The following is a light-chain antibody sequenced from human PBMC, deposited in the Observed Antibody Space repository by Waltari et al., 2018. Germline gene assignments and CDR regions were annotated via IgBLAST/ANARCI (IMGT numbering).Light chain of an antibody. V-gene: IGKV1-39*01. CDR1: QSIATY. CDR3: QQTFSTPLT. CDR2: TTS. Sequence: DIQMTQSPSSLSASVGDRVTITCRASQSIATYLNWYQQKPGEAPNLLIYTTSTLQSGVSSRFSGSGSGTAFTLTISSLQPEDVGTYYCQQTFSTPLTFGGGTRVEIK. J-gene: IGKJ4*01.